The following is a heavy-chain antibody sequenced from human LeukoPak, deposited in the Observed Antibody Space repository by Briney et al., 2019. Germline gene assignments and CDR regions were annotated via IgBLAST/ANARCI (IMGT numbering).Heavy chain of an antibody. CDR1: GFIFNNYG. J-gene: IGHJ5*02. V-gene: IGHV3-23*01. CDR3: AKGSSGYFVDL. D-gene: IGHD3-22*01. CDR2: ISNDGGGT. Sequence: GGSLRLSCAASGFIFNNYGLIWVRQAPGKRLEWVSAISNDGGGTNYADFVKGRFTISRDNSKNTLFLQMNSLRAEDTALYYCAKGSSGYFVDLWGQGTLVTVSS.